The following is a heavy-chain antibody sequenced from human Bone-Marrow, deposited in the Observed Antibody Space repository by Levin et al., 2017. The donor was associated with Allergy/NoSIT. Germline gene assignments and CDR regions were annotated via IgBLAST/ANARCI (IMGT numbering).Heavy chain of an antibody. D-gene: IGHD3-22*01. V-gene: IGHV3-30*03. CDR1: GFIFSDFG. CDR3: ARSYDTSGYSALDI. Sequence: GESLKISCAASGFIFSDFGTHWVRQAPGKGLEWVAVISYHGRDKYYADSVKGRFTISRDNSENTLYLQMNSLRPEDTAVYYCARSYDTSGYSALDIWGQGTTVTVSS. CDR2: ISYHGRDK. J-gene: IGHJ3*02.